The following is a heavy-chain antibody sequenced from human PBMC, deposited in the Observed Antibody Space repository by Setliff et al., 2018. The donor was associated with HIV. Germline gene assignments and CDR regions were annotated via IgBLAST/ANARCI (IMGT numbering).Heavy chain of an antibody. Sequence: KPSETLSLTCAVYGGSFSDYYWTWIRQSPGKGLEWIGEINHSGNTNYNPSLKSRVTISVVTSKSHFSLKMTSVTAADTAIYYCARGALSLTMTKLLSFFDSWGQGTQVTVSS. V-gene: IGHV4-34*01. CDR1: GGSFSDYY. CDR3: ARGALSLTMTKLLSFFDS. CDR2: INHSGNT. D-gene: IGHD3-22*01. J-gene: IGHJ4*02.